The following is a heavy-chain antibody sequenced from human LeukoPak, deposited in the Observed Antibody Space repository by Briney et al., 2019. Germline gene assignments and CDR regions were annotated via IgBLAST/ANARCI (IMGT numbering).Heavy chain of an antibody. J-gene: IGHJ4*02. CDR3: ARILPMSQAGIVFDY. CDR2: IYTSGST. CDR1: GGSISSYY. V-gene: IGHV4-4*07. Sequence: PSETVSLTCTVSGGSISSYYWSWIRQPAGKGLEWIGRIYTSGSTNYNPSLKSRVTMSVDTSKNQFSLKLSSVNAADTAVYYCARILPMSQAGIVFDYWGQGTLVTVSS. D-gene: IGHD1-26*01.